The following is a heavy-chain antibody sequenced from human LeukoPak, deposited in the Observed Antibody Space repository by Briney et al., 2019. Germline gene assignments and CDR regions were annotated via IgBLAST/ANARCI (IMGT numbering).Heavy chain of an antibody. J-gene: IGHJ6*02. CDR3: AAASSGYFNYYYGMDV. V-gene: IGHV1-8*01. CDR1: GYTFTSYD. D-gene: IGHD3-22*01. Sequence: ASVKVSCKASGYTFTSYDINWVRQATGQGLEWMGWMNPNSGNAGYAQKFQGRVTMTRNTSISTAYMELSSLRSEDTAVYYCAAASSGYFNYYYGMDVWGQGTTVTVSS. CDR2: MNPNSGNA.